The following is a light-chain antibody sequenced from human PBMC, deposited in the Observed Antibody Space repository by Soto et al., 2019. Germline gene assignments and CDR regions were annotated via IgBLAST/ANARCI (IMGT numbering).Light chain of an antibody. CDR1: QIVTSNY. Sequence: EIVLTQSPDTLSLSPGERATLSCRASQIVTSNYFAWYQQKPGQAPRLLIYGASIRATGIPDRFSGSGSGTGFTLTIDRLEPEDFAMYYCQQYSASPRTFGQGTKLEMK. CDR3: QQYSASPRT. CDR2: GAS. J-gene: IGKJ2*01. V-gene: IGKV3-20*01.